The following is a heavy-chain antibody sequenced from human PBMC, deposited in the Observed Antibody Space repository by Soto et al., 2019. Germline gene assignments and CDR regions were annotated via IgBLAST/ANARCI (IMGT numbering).Heavy chain of an antibody. Sequence: SETLSLTCTVSGASISTYYWSWIRQPPGKGLEWIGYISYSGSTNYNPSLKSRVTISFDASKNEISLQVRSATAADAAVYYCARDLKEYCSDGKCNWYDPWGQGTLVTVSS. V-gene: IGHV4-59*13. CDR1: GASISTYY. D-gene: IGHD2-15*01. J-gene: IGHJ5*02. CDR3: ARDLKEYCSDGKCNWYDP. CDR2: ISYSGST.